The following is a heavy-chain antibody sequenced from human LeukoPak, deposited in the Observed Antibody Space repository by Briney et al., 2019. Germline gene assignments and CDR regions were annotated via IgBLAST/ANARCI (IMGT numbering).Heavy chain of an antibody. CDR3: ARVEYISGYSHVY. D-gene: IGHD3-22*01. V-gene: IGHV1-8*01. CDR2: MNPNSGNT. CDR1: GYTFTSYD. Sequence: GASVKVSCKASGYTFTSYDINWVRQATGQGLEWMGWMNPNSGNTGYAQSFQGRVTMTRSIFISTAYMELSSLRSEDTAVYYCARVEYISGYSHVYWGQGTLVTVSS. J-gene: IGHJ4*02.